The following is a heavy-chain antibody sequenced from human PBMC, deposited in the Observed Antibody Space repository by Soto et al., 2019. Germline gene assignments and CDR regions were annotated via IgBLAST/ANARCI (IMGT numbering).Heavy chain of an antibody. V-gene: IGHV4-31*03. CDR2: IYYSGAT. D-gene: IGHD7-27*01. CDR3: SRDKDLEPTVWGF. CDR1: GDSMGSGGHY. Sequence: QVQLQESGPGLVKPSQTLSLTCTVSGDSMGSGGHYYNWIRLLPGKGLEWIGYIYYSGATHYNPSLRGRVSISIGTSNNQFSLRLSSVNAADTALYFCSRDKDLEPTVWGFWGQGTQVTVSS. J-gene: IGHJ4*02.